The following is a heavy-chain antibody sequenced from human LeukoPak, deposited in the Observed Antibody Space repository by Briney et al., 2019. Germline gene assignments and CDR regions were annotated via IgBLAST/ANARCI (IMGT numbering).Heavy chain of an antibody. J-gene: IGHJ4*02. CDR1: GFTFSSYA. V-gene: IGHV3-23*01. D-gene: IGHD3-10*01. CDR3: AKYPPVTMVRGVIMGYFDY. CDR2: ISGSGGST. Sequence: GSLRLSCAASGFTFSSYAMSWVRQAPGKGLEWVSAISGSGGSTYYADSVKGRFTISRDNSKNTLYLQMNSLRAEDTAVYYCAKYPPVTMVRGVIMGYFDYWGQGTLVTVSS.